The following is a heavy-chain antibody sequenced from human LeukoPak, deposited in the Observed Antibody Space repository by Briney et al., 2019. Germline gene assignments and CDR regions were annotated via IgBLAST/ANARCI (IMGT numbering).Heavy chain of an antibody. CDR3: ARVYSSLWAPSFDN. D-gene: IGHD3-22*01. CDR2: IKQDGSET. V-gene: IGHV3-7*05. Sequence: GGSLRLSCAASGFTFSNYWMNWVRQAPGKGLEWVANIKQDGSETYYVGSVKGRFTISRDNAKNSLFLQMNSLRAEDTAVYYCARVYSSLWAPSFDNWGQGALVTVSS. CDR1: GFTFSNYW. J-gene: IGHJ5*02.